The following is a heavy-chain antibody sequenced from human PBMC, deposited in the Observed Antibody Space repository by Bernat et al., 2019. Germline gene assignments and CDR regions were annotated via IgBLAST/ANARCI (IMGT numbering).Heavy chain of an antibody. J-gene: IGHJ4*02. Sequence: QVQLVQSGAEVKKPGASVKVSCKASGYTFTSYYMHWVRQAPGQGLEWMGIINPSGGSTSYAQKFQGRVTMTRDTSISTAYMELSRLRSDDTAVYYCARGGVYAYERVDYWGQGTLVTVSS. V-gene: IGHV1-46*01. CDR1: GYTFTSYY. D-gene: IGHD2-8*01. CDR2: INPSGGST. CDR3: ARGGVYAYERVDY.